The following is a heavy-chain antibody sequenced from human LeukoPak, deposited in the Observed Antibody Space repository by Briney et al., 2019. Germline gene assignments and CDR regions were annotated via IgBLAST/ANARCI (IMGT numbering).Heavy chain of an antibody. CDR1: GLTFGNFW. V-gene: IGHV3-7*04. J-gene: IGHJ4*02. CDR2: IKQDGSER. Sequence: GGSLRFSCAALGLTFGNFWLGWVGRAPGKGLEWVANIKQDGSERYYVDSVKGRFTISRDNAKNSLYLQMNSLRVEDTAVYYCARGGGSFYNYWGQGTLVTVSS. D-gene: IGHD2-15*01. CDR3: ARGGGSFYNY.